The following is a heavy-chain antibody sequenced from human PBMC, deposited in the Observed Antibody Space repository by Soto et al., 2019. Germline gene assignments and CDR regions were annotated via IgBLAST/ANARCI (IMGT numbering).Heavy chain of an antibody. J-gene: IGHJ4*02. CDR1: GGTFSSYA. Sequence: SVKVSCKASGGTFSSYAISWVRQAPGQGLEWMGGIIPIFGTANYAQKFQGRVTITADESTSTAYMELSSLRSEDTAVYYCARSPAAELYFDYWGQGTMVTVYS. D-gene: IGHD2-2*01. CDR2: IIPIFGTA. CDR3: ARSPAAELYFDY. V-gene: IGHV1-69*13.